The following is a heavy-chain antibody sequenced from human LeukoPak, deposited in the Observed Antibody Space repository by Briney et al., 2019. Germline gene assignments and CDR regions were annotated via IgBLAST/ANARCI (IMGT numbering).Heavy chain of an antibody. J-gene: IGHJ1*01. CDR1: GGTFSSYA. CDR2: IIPILGIA. V-gene: IGHV1-69*04. CDR3: ARDKAVTTELTQYFQH. D-gene: IGHD4-11*01. Sequence: SVKVSCKASGGTFSSYAISWVRQAPGQGLEWMGRIIPILGIANYAQKFQGRVTITADESTSTAYMELSSLRSDDTAVYYCARDKAVTTELTQYFQHWGQGTLVTVSS.